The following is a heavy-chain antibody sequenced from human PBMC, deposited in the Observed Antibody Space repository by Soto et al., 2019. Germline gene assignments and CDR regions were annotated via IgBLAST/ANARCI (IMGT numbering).Heavy chain of an antibody. CDR2: INVGNGNT. V-gene: IGHV1-3*01. J-gene: IGHJ4*02. CDR3: AYDSSGYLDY. Sequence: QVQLVQSGAEVKKPGASVKVSCKASGYTFTTYAMHWVRQAPGQRLEWMGWINVGNGNTKYSQKFQDRVTITRDTSASTAHMELSSLRSEDTAVYYCAYDSSGYLDYWGQGTLVTVSS. D-gene: IGHD3-22*01. CDR1: GYTFTTYA.